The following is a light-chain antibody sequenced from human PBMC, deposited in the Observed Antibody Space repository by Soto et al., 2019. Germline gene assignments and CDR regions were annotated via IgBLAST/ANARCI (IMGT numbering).Light chain of an antibody. V-gene: IGLV2-14*01. CDR1: SSDIGSYNY. CDR2: DVS. Sequence: QSALTQPASVSGSPGQSIAISCIGTSSDIGSYNYVSWYQQHPGKAPKLMIYDVSNRPSGVSDRFSGSKSGNTASLTISGLQDEDEADYYCKSFTTSSTYVFGTGTKLTVL. J-gene: IGLJ1*01. CDR3: KSFTTSSTYV.